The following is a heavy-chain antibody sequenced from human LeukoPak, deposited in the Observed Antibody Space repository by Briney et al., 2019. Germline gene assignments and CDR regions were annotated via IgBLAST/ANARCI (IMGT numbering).Heavy chain of an antibody. Sequence: KPSETLSLTCTVSGASISNYYWSWIRQPPGKGLEYIGYIYFSGSTNHNPSLKSRVTISVDTSKNQFSLKLSSVTAADTAVYYCARDGGKGWLWFDYWGQGTLVTVSS. V-gene: IGHV4-59*01. J-gene: IGHJ4*02. CDR3: ARDGGKGWLWFDY. CDR2: IYFSGST. D-gene: IGHD3-9*01. CDR1: GASISNYY.